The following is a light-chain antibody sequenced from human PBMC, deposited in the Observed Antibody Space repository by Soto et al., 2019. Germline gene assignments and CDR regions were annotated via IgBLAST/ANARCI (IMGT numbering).Light chain of an antibody. CDR2: GTS. J-gene: IGKJ4*01. CDR1: QSISRN. V-gene: IGKV3-20*01. CDR3: QQYDSSPPFALT. Sequence: ALTQSAGDLTLSPGEGGTLSCRASQSISRNLAWYQQKPGQAPRLLIYGTSSRATGIPDRFSGSGSGTDFTLTINRLEPEDFAVYYCQQYDSSPPFALTFGGGTNVDIK.